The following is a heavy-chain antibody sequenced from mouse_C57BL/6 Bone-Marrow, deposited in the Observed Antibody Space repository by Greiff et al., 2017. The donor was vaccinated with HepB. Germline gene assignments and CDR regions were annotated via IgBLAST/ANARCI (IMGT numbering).Heavy chain of an antibody. CDR3: ARRGAYLLWYVWYFDG. D-gene: IGHD2-1*01. CDR1: GYTFTSYG. Sequence: VQLQQSGAELARPGASVKLSCKASGYTFTSYGISWVKQRTGQGLEWIGEIYPRSGNTYYNEKFKGKATLTADKSSSTAYMELRSLTSEDSAVYFCARRGAYLLWYVWYFDGWGTGTTVTVSS. V-gene: IGHV1-81*01. CDR2: IYPRSGNT. J-gene: IGHJ1*03.